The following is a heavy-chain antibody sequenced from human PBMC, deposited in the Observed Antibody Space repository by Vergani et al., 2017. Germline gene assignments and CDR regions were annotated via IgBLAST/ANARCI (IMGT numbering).Heavy chain of an antibody. CDR1: GDSIISRSYY. J-gene: IGHJ2*01. V-gene: IGHV4-39*01. CDR3: ASGKYYSDSTSHFRGRYFDV. CDR2: IYNSGNG. D-gene: IGHD3-16*01. Sequence: QMQLQESGPGLVKASETLSLTCTVSGDSIISRSYYWGWIRQPPGKGLEWIGSIYNSGNGDSSSSLKSRVTISADTSKNQFSLRLTSVTAADTAVYYCASGKYYSDSTSHFRGRYFDVSGRGTLVTDPS.